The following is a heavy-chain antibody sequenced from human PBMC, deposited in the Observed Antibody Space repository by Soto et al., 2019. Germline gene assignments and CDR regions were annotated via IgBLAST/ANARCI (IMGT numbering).Heavy chain of an antibody. CDR3: ARDDPSSGYSKAFDI. V-gene: IGHV3-53*01. J-gene: IGHJ3*02. Sequence: PVGSLRLSCAASGFKFNDYQMNWIRQAPGKGLEWVSVIYSGGSTYYADSVKGRFTISRDNSKNTLYLQMNSLRAEDTAVYYCARDDPSSGYSKAFDIWGQGTMVTVSS. CDR1: GFKFNDYQ. CDR2: IYSGGST. D-gene: IGHD3-22*01.